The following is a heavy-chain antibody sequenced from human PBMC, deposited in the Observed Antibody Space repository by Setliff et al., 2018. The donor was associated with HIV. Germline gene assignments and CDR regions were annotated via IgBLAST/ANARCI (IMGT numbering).Heavy chain of an antibody. V-gene: IGHV5-51*01. J-gene: IGHJ5*02. CDR3: VRPLGRSSSKGWFDP. Sequence: PGASLKTSCQASGYSFTKFWIGWVRQLPGKGLEWMGIIDPGDSDTRYSPSVQGQDTISDDKSISTAYLQWSSLKASYTAMYDCVRPLGRSSSKGWFDPWGQGTLVTVSS. CDR2: IDPGDSDT. D-gene: IGHD6-6*01. CDR1: GYSFTKFW.